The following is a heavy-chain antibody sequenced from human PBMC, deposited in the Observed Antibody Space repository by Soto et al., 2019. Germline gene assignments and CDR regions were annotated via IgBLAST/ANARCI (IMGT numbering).Heavy chain of an antibody. Sequence: QITLKESGPTLVKPTQTLTLTCTFSGFSLSTSGVGVGWIRQPPGKALEWLALIYWDDDKRYSPSLKSRLTITKDTSKNQVVLTMTNMDPVDTATYYCAHSSPTVVTPHDRLTWFDPWGQGTLVTVSS. CDR1: GFSLSTSGVG. CDR2: IYWDDDK. V-gene: IGHV2-5*02. D-gene: IGHD4-17*01. J-gene: IGHJ5*02. CDR3: AHSSPTVVTPHDRLTWFDP.